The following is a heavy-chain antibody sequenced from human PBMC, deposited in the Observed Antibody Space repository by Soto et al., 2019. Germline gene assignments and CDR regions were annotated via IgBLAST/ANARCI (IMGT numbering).Heavy chain of an antibody. CDR1: GFTFSDHY. Sequence: GGSLRLSCAASGFTFSDHYMGWVRQAPGKGLEWVGRTRNKANSYTTEYAASVKGRFTISRDDSKNSLYLQMNSLKTEDTAVYYCARTTQWLSPIDYWGQGTLVTVSS. J-gene: IGHJ4*02. CDR3: ARTTQWLSPIDY. V-gene: IGHV3-72*01. D-gene: IGHD6-19*01. CDR2: TRNKANSYTT.